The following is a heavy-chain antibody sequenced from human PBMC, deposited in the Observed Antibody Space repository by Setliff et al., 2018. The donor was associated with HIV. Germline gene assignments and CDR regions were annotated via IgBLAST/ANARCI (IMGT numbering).Heavy chain of an antibody. Sequence: NPSETLSLTCSVSGGSIRSGSYYWSWIRQPAGKGLEWIGHIYSTGGTRYNPSLESRLTILVDTSRNQFSLNLSSVTAADTAVYYCARAAYSGTYVWEPATDLWGRGTLVTVSP. CDR3: ARAAYSGTYVWEPATDL. V-gene: IGHV4-61*09. J-gene: IGHJ2*01. CDR2: IYSTGGT. D-gene: IGHD1-26*01. CDR1: GGSIRSGSYY.